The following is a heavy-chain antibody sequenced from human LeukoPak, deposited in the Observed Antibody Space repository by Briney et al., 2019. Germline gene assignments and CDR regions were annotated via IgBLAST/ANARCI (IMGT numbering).Heavy chain of an antibody. CDR2: ISAYNGNT. V-gene: IGHV1-18*01. D-gene: IGHD3-16*02. CDR1: GYTFTSYG. Sequence: ASVKVSCKASGYTFTSYGISWVRQAPGQGLEWMGWISAYNGNTNYAQKLQGRVTMTTDTSTSTAYMELGSLRSDDTAVYYCSYVWGSYRYWFDPWGQGTLVTVSS. J-gene: IGHJ5*02. CDR3: SYVWGSYRYWFDP.